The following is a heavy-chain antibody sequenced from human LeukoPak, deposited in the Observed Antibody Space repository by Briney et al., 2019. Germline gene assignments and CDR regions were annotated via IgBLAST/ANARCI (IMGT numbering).Heavy chain of an antibody. J-gene: IGHJ4*02. CDR3: AKAGSIRFDY. D-gene: IGHD1-26*01. CDR2: ISGSGGNT. CDR1: GFTFSSLA. V-gene: IGHV3-23*01. Sequence: QPGGSLRLSCAASGFTFSSLAMSWVRQAPGKGLEWVSGISGSGGNTYYADSVKGRFTVSRDNSKNTLYLQINRLRAEDTAVYYCAKAGSIRFDYWGQGTLVTVSS.